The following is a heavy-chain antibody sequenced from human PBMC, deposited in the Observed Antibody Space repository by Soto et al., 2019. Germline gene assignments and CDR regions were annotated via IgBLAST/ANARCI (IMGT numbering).Heavy chain of an antibody. Sequence: LTISCKGSGYSFTSYWISWVRQMPGKGLEWMGRIDPSDSYTNYSPSFQGHVTISADKSISTAYLQWSSLKASDTAMYYCARRADSSGWLDAFDIWGQGTMVTVSS. V-gene: IGHV5-10-1*01. D-gene: IGHD6-19*01. CDR3: ARRADSSGWLDAFDI. CDR2: IDPSDSYT. CDR1: GYSFTSYW. J-gene: IGHJ3*02.